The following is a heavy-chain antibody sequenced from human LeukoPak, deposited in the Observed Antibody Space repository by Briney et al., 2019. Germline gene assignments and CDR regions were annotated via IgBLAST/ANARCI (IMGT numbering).Heavy chain of an antibody. CDR1: GGSISSYY. J-gene: IGHJ4*02. Sequence: PSETLSLTCTVSGGSISSYYWSWIRQPPGKGLEWIGYIYYSGSTNYNPSLKSRVTMSVDTSKNQFSLKLSSVTAADTAVYYCARVGDSSGWYEGYFDYWGQGTLVTVSS. V-gene: IGHV4-59*12. CDR3: ARVGDSSGWYEGYFDY. CDR2: IYYSGST. D-gene: IGHD6-19*01.